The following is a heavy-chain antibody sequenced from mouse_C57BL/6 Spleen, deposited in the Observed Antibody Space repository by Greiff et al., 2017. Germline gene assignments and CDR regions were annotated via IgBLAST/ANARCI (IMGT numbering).Heavy chain of an antibody. D-gene: IGHD2-4*01. CDR1: GFSFTSYG. V-gene: IGHV2-2*01. CDR3: AMYDYDDWYFDV. CDR2: IWSGGST. J-gene: IGHJ1*03. Sequence: VKLVESGPGLVQPSQSLSITCTVSGFSFTSYGVHWVRQSPGQGLEWLGVIWSGGSTDYNAAFISRLSISKDNSKSQVFFKMNSLQADDTAIYYCAMYDYDDWYFDVWGTGTTVTVSA.